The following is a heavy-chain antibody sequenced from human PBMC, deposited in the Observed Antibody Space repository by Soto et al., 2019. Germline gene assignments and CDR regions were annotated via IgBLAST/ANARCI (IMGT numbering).Heavy chain of an antibody. V-gene: IGHV4-31*03. CDR1: GGSISSGGYY. CDR2: IYYSGST. Sequence: SETLSLTCTVSGGSISSGGYYWSWIRQNPGKGLEWIGYIYYSGSTYYNPSLKSRVTISVDTSKNQFSLKLSSVTAADTAVYYCARDDYGDYVLSIWGQGTLVTVSS. CDR3: ARDDYGDYVLSI. J-gene: IGHJ4*02. D-gene: IGHD4-17*01.